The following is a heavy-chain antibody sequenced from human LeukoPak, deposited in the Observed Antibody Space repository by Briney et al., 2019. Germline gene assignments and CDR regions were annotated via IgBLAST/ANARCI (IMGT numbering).Heavy chain of an antibody. CDR3: VRDGYYHDSSGFFHHFDY. CDR1: GYTFSSYS. D-gene: IGHD3-22*01. J-gene: IGHJ4*02. Sequence: GGSLRLSCAASGYTFSSYSMDWVRQAPGKGLEWVSSISRSSTNIHYTDSVKGRFTISRDNAKSSLYLQMDSLRAEDTAVYYRVRDGYYHDSSGFFHHFDYWGQGTLVAVSS. CDR2: ISRSSTNI. V-gene: IGHV3-21*01.